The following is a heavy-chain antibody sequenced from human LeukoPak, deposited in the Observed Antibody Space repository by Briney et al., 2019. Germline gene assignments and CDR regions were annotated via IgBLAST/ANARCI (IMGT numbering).Heavy chain of an antibody. Sequence: PSETLSLTCTVSGGSISSGGYYWSWIRQPPGKGLEWIGYIYHSGSTYYNPSLKSRVTISVDRSKNQFSLKLSSVTAADTAVYYCASERVQYSGSQFDYWGQGTLVTVSS. V-gene: IGHV4-30-2*01. CDR3: ASERVQYSGSQFDY. CDR2: IYHSGST. CDR1: GGSISSGGYY. J-gene: IGHJ4*02. D-gene: IGHD1-26*01.